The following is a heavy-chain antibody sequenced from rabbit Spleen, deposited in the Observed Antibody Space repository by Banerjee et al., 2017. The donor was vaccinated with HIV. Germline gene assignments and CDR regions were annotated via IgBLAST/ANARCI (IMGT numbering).Heavy chain of an antibody. D-gene: IGHD8-1*01. CDR3: ARDTGSSFSSYGMDL. CDR1: GVSFSDKDV. Sequence: EQLEESGGGLVKPAGSLTLTCKASGVSFSDKDVMCWVRQAPGKGLEWIACINIVTGKSVYASWAKGRFIMSRTSSTTVTLQMTSLTAADTATYFCARDTGSSFSSYGMDLWGQGTLVTVS. CDR2: INIVTGKS. V-gene: IGHV1S45*01. J-gene: IGHJ6*01.